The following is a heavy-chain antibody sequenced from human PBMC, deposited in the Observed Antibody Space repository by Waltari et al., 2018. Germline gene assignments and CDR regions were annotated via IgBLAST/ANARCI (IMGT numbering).Heavy chain of an antibody. CDR1: GYTFTSYD. CDR2: RNPNSGNT. Sequence: QVQLVQSGAEVKKPGASVKVSCKASGYTFTSYDIHWVRQATGQGLEWMGWRNPNSGNTGYAQKVQGRVTMTRNTSISTAYMELSSLRSEDTAVYYCARGNSRGGWFDPWGQGTLVTVSS. CDR3: ARGNSRGGWFDP. J-gene: IGHJ5*02. D-gene: IGHD1-1*01. V-gene: IGHV1-8*01.